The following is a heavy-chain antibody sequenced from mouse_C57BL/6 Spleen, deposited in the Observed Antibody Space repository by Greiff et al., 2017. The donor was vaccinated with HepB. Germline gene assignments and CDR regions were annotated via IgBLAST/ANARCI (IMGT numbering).Heavy chain of an antibody. V-gene: IGHV6-3*01. Sequence: EVKVEESGGGSVQPGGSMKLSCVASGFTFSNYWMNWVRQSPEKGLEWVAQIRLKSDNYATHYAESVKGRFTISRDDSKSSVYLQMNNLRAEDTGIYYCTEGTVVATDYAMDYWGQGTSVTVSS. J-gene: IGHJ4*01. CDR3: TEGTVVATDYAMDY. CDR1: GFTFSNYW. D-gene: IGHD1-1*01. CDR2: IRLKSDNYAT.